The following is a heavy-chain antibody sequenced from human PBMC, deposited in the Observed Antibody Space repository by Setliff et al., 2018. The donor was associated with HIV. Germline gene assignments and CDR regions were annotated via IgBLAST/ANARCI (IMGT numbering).Heavy chain of an antibody. V-gene: IGHV4-39*02. Sequence: LSLTCSVSGGSISSGSHYWGWIRQAPGKGLEWIGNIYYSGTTFYNPSLKSRVSISVDTSRNEFSLKLTSVTAADTAVYYCAREFSSSSFDQWGQGTLVTAPQ. D-gene: IGHD6-6*01. J-gene: IGHJ4*02. CDR3: AREFSSSSFDQ. CDR2: IYYSGTT. CDR1: GGSISSGSHY.